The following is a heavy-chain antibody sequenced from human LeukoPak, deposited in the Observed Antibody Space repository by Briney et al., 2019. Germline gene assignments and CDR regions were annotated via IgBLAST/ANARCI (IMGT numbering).Heavy chain of an antibody. Sequence: SVKVSCKASGGTFSSYAISWVRQAPGQGLEWMGGIIPIFGTANYAQKFQGRVAITADESTSTAYMELSSLRSEDTAVYYCARNHYDSSGYYMQGYWGQGTLVTVSS. V-gene: IGHV1-69*13. CDR2: IIPIFGTA. J-gene: IGHJ4*02. D-gene: IGHD3-22*01. CDR1: GGTFSSYA. CDR3: ARNHYDSSGYYMQGY.